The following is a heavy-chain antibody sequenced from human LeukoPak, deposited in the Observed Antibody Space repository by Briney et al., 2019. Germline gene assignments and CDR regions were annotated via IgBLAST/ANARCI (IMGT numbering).Heavy chain of an antibody. CDR3: ASVHSSSMYYDILTGYYVAPSGYYYYYMDV. V-gene: IGHV1-69*06. D-gene: IGHD3-9*01. CDR2: IIPIFGTA. J-gene: IGHJ6*03. CDR1: GYTFTSYY. Sequence: GASVKVSCKASGYTFTSYYMHWVRQAPGQGLEWMGGIIPIFGTANYAQKFQGRVTITADKSTSTAYMELSSLRSEDTAVYYCASVHSSSMYYDILTGYYVAPSGYYYYYMDVWGKGTTVTVSS.